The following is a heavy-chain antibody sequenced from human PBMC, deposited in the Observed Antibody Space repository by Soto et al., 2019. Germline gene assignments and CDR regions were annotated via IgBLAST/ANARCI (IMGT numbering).Heavy chain of an antibody. V-gene: IGHV3-30-3*01. CDR3: AREGLDYLNFDFHY. J-gene: IGHJ4*02. Sequence: QVQLVESGGGVVQPGKSLRLSCAASGFPFRSYTMHWVRQAPGKGLEWVAVLSYDGSRQFYGDFVKGRFTISKDSYKNTLYLQMNSLRIEDTAVYFCAREGLDYLNFDFHYWGQGTPVTVSS. D-gene: IGHD4-17*01. CDR2: LSYDGSRQ. CDR1: GFPFRSYT.